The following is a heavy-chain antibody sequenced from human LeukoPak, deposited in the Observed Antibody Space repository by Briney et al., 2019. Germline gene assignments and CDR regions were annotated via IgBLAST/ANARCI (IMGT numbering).Heavy chain of an antibody. D-gene: IGHD1-14*01. CDR3: ARQGPVSDRYFDY. J-gene: IGHJ4*02. V-gene: IGHV4-38-2*01. CDR2: IYHSGST. Sequence: SETLSLTCAVSGYSISSGYYWGWIRQPPGKGLEWIGSIYHSGSTYYNPSLKSRVTISVDTSKNQFSLKLSSVTAADTAVYYCARQGPVSDRYFDYWGQGTLVTVPS. CDR1: GYSISSGYY.